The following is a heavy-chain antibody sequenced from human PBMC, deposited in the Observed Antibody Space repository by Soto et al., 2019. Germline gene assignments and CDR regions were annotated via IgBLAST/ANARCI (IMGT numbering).Heavy chain of an antibody. CDR1: GYTFTTYG. CDR2: ISAYNGNT. D-gene: IGHD3-22*01. CDR3: ARVFFRLFAFDI. Sequence: QVQLVQSGGEVKKPGASVKVSCKASGYTFTTYGISWVRQAPGQGLEWMGWISAYNGNTSYAQELQGRVTMTTDTSTSTAYMELRSLRSDDTAVYYCARVFFRLFAFDIWGQGTMVTVSS. J-gene: IGHJ3*02. V-gene: IGHV1-18*01.